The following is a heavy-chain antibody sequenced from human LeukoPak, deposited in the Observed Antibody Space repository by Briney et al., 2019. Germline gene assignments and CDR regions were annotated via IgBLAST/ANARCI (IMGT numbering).Heavy chain of an antibody. V-gene: IGHV1-69*13. CDR3: ARDCSGGSCYLDY. CDR1: GGTFSSYA. J-gene: IGHJ4*02. D-gene: IGHD2-15*01. CDR2: IIPIFGTA. Sequence: SVKVSCKASGGTFSSYAISWVRQAPGQGLEWMGGIIPIFGTANYAQKFQGRVTITADESTSTAYMELSSLRSEDTAVYYCARDCSGGSCYLDYWGQGTLVTVSS.